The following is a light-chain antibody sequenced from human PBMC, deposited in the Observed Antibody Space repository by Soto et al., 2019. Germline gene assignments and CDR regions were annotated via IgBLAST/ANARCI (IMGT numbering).Light chain of an antibody. J-gene: IGKJ2*01. V-gene: IGKV4-1*01. Sequence: DIVVTQSPDSLPVSLGERATINCESSQSVLYSSNSKNYLAWYQQKPGQPPKLLIYWASTRESGVPDRFSGSGSGTDFTLTINSLQAEDVAVYYCQQYYSTPPTFGQGTKLEIK. CDR3: QQYYSTPPT. CDR1: QSVLYSSNSKNY. CDR2: WAS.